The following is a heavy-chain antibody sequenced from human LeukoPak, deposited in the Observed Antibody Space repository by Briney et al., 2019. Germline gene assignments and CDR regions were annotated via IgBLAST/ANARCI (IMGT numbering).Heavy chain of an antibody. CDR3: ARGSGITIFGVGIDY. CDR2: ISSSSSYI. D-gene: IGHD3-3*01. Sequence: PGGSLRLSCAASGFTFSSYSMNWVRQAPGKGPEWVSSISSSSSYIYYADSVKGRFTISRDNAKNSLYLQMNSLRAEDTAVYYCARGSGITIFGVGIDYWGQGTLVTVSS. V-gene: IGHV3-21*01. J-gene: IGHJ4*02. CDR1: GFTFSSYS.